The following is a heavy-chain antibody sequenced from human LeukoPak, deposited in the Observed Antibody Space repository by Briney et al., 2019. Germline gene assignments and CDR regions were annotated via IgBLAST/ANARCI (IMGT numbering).Heavy chain of an antibody. V-gene: IGHV4-38-2*02. Sequence: SETLSLTCTVSGYSISSGYYWGWIRQPPGNGLEWIGSIYHSGSTYYDPSLKSRVTISVDTSKNQFSLKLSSVTAADTAVYYCARGITGITATGSEWGQGTLVTVSS. J-gene: IGHJ4*02. D-gene: IGHD6-13*01. CDR3: ARGITGITATGSE. CDR1: GYSISSGYY. CDR2: IYHSGST.